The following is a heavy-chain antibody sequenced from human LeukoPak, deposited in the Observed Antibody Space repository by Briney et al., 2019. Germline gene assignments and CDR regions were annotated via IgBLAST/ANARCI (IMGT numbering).Heavy chain of an antibody. CDR1: GGSISSYY. D-gene: IGHD2-15*01. V-gene: IGHV4-4*07. J-gene: IGHJ6*03. Sequence: SETLSLTCTVSGGSISSYYWSWIRQPAGKGLEWIGRIYTSGSTNYNPSLKSRVTMSVDTSKNQFSLKLSSVTAADTAVYYCARVSFVAAPHYYYYMDVWGKGTTVTVSS. CDR2: IYTSGST. CDR3: ARVSFVAAPHYYYYMDV.